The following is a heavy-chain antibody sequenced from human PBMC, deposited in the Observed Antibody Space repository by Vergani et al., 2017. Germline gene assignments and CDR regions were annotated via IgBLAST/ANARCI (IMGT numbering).Heavy chain of an antibody. V-gene: IGHV4-4*03. Sequence: QVQLQESGPGLVKPPGTLSLTCAVSGGSISSSNWWSWVRQPPGTGLEWIGEIYHSGSTNYNPSLKSRVTISVDKSKNQFSLKLNYVTAADTAVYYCARMDTAMVGFDPWGQGTLVTVSS. J-gene: IGHJ5*02. CDR1: GGSISSSNW. CDR3: ARMDTAMVGFDP. CDR2: IYHSGST. D-gene: IGHD5-18*01.